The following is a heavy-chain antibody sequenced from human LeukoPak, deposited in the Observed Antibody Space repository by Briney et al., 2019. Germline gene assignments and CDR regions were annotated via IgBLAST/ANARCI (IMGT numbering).Heavy chain of an antibody. CDR2: INPNSGGT. CDR3: ARAYDFWSGSFDY. V-gene: IGHV1-2*02. Sequence: ASVKVSCKASGYTFTGYYMHWVRQAPGQGLEWMGWINPNSGGTNYAQKFQGRVTMTRDTSISTAYMELSRLRSDDTAVYYCARAYDFWSGSFDYWGQEPWSPSPQ. D-gene: IGHD3-3*01. J-gene: IGHJ4*01. CDR1: GYTFTGYY.